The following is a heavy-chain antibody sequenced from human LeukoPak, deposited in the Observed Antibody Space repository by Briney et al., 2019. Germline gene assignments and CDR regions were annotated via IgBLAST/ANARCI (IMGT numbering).Heavy chain of an antibody. J-gene: IGHJ4*02. V-gene: IGHV1-69*13. CDR2: IIPIFGTP. Sequence: ASVKVSCKASGGTXSSYGISWVRQAPGQGLEWMGGIIPIFGTPDYAQKFQDRVTITADEDTSTAYMEVNSLTSDDTAIYYCARVSYDSRGYDYWGQGTLVTVSS. CDR3: ARVSYDSRGYDY. CDR1: GGTXSSYG. D-gene: IGHD3-22*01.